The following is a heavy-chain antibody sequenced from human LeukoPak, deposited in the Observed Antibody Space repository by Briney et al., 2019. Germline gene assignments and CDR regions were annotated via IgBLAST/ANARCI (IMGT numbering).Heavy chain of an antibody. CDR2: IYHSGST. CDR1: GGSISSGGCY. V-gene: IGHV4-30-2*01. Sequence: PSQTLSLTCTVSGGSISSGGCYWSWIRQPPGKGLEWIGYIYHSGSTYYNPSLKSRVTISVDRSKNQFSLKLSSVTAADTAVYYCASLAGRNHDAFDIWGQGTMVTVSS. D-gene: IGHD1-14*01. J-gene: IGHJ3*02. CDR3: ASLAGRNHDAFDI.